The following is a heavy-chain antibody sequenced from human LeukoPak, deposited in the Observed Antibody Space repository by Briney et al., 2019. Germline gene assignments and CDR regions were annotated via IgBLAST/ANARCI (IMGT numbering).Heavy chain of an antibody. J-gene: IGHJ4*02. V-gene: IGHV4-59*01. CDR3: ARGARYCSGGSCLDY. CDR1: GGSISPYY. CDR2: IYYSGST. Sequence: PSETLSLTCTVSGGSISPYYWSWIRQPPGKGLEWIGYIYYSGSTNYNPSLMSRLTISVDTSKNQFSLKLSSVTAADTAVYYCARGARYCSGGSCLDYWGQGTLVTVSS. D-gene: IGHD2-15*01.